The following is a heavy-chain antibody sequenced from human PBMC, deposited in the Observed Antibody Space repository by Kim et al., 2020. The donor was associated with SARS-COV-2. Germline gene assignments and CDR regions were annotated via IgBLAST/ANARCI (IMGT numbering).Heavy chain of an antibody. CDR2: FYFTAET. CDR1: SESISSSTYY. CDR3: SIRAQTVDF. Sequence: SETLSLTCTVSSESISSSTYYWAWIRQTPGKGLEWIGSFYFTAETFYNPSLKSRVTMSVDTPKNQFSLKLNSVTAADTGVYYCSIRAQTVDFWGQGTLVTVSA. J-gene: IGHJ4*02. V-gene: IGHV4-39*01.